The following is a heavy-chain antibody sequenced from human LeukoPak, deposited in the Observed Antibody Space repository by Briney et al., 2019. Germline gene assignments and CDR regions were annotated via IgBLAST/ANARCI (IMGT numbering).Heavy chain of an antibody. CDR3: ARRGGYGVLDY. J-gene: IGHJ4*02. D-gene: IGHD6-25*01. CDR2: LYNSVST. CDR1: GGSISSSSFY. V-gene: IGHV4-39*01. Sequence: SETLSLTCTVSGGSISSSSFYWGWIRQPPGKGLEWIGSLYNSVSTYYNPSLKSRVTISVDTSKNQFSLKLSSVTAADTAVYYCARRGGYGVLDYWGQGTLVTVSS.